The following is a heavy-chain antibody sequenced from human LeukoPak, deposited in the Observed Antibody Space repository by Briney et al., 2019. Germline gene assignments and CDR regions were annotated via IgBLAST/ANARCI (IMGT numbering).Heavy chain of an antibody. CDR3: AREVADYDSSGYYSSGDWFDP. CDR1: GGSISSGGYY. CDR2: IYYSGST. D-gene: IGHD3-22*01. J-gene: IGHJ5*02. V-gene: IGHV4-31*03. Sequence: SETLSLTCTVSGGSISSGGYYWSWIRQHPGKVLEWIGYIYYSGSTYYNPSLKSRVTISVDTSKNQFSLKLSSVTAADTAVYYCAREVADYDSSGYYSSGDWFDPWGQGTLVTVSS.